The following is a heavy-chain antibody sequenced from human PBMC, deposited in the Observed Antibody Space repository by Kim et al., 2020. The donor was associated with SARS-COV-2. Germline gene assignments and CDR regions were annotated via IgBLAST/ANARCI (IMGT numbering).Heavy chain of an antibody. D-gene: IGHD3-10*01. J-gene: IGHJ4*02. CDR3: ARDNYGSKRGLDY. CDR2: IWYDGSNK. CDR1: GFSFSSYG. Sequence: GGSQRLSCAASGFSFSSYGMHWVRQAPGKGLEWVAVIWYDGSNKYYADSVKGRFTISRDNSKNVLYLQMNSLRAEDTAVYYCARDNYGSKRGLDYWGQGTLVSVSS. V-gene: IGHV3-33*01.